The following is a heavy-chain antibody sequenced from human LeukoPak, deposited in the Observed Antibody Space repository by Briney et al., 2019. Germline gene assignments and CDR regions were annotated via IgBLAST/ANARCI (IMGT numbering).Heavy chain of an antibody. V-gene: IGHV4-34*01. D-gene: IGHD2-21*01. J-gene: IGHJ6*02. CDR2: INHSGST. CDR1: GGSFSGYY. CDR3: ARAYIVVRYGMDV. Sequence: SETLSLTCAVYGGSFSGYYWSWIRQPPGKGLEWIGEINHSGSTNYNPSLKSRVTISVDTSKNQFSLKLSSVTAADTAVYYCARAYIVVRYGMDVWGQGTTVTVSS.